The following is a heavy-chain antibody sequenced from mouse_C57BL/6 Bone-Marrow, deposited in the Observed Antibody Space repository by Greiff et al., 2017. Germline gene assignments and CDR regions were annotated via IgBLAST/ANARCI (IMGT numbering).Heavy chain of an antibody. V-gene: IGHV3-6*01. Sequence: VQLQQSGPGLVEPSQSLSLTCSVTGYSITSGYYWNWLRPFPGNKLEWMGYISYDGSNNYNASLSNRIFINRDTYKNQFFLKLNSATNEDTATYSCALFASDGFDYWGQGTTLTVSS. CDR2: ISYDGSN. D-gene: IGHD2-3*01. CDR1: GYSITSGYY. J-gene: IGHJ2*01. CDR3: ALFASDGFDY.